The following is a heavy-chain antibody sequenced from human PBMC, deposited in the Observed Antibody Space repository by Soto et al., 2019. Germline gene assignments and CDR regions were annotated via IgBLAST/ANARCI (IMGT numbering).Heavy chain of an antibody. CDR3: ARGDNWNDADYYYGMDV. J-gene: IGHJ6*02. CDR1: GGTFSSYA. V-gene: IGHV1-69*13. Sequence: ASVKVSCKASGGTFSSYAISWVRQAPGQGLEWMGGIIPIFGTANYAQKFQGRVTITADESTSTAYMELSSLRSEDTAVYYCARGDNWNDADYYYGMDVWGQGTTVTVSS. D-gene: IGHD1-20*01. CDR2: IIPIFGTA.